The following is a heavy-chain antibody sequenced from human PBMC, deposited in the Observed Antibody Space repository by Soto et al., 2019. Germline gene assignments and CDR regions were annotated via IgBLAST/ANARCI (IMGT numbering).Heavy chain of an antibody. CDR1: GFTFSSFW. CDR2: IEGDGSAK. J-gene: IGHJ6*02. CDR3: VRDGCTINSCGIYGMDV. Sequence: GGSLRLSCAASGFTFSSFWMSWVRQAPGKGLEWVANIEGDGSAKNYLDSVKGRFTISRDNAKNSLYLQMSSLRAEDTAVYYCVRDGCTINSCGIYGMDVWGQGTTVTVSS. V-gene: IGHV3-7*03. D-gene: IGHD2-8*01.